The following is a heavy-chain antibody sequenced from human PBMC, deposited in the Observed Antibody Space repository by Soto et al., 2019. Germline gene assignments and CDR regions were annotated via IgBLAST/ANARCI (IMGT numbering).Heavy chain of an antibody. CDR3: ARGPRSIGYYYYGMDV. D-gene: IGHD2-21*01. V-gene: IGHV1-69*01. J-gene: IGHJ6*02. Sequence: SVKGSCKAAGGTFISYAIIWGRQAPGQGLEWMGGIIPIFGTANYAQKFQGRVTITADESTSTAYMELSSLRSEDTAVYYCARGPRSIGYYYYGMDVWGQGTTVTVSS. CDR1: GGTFISYA. CDR2: IIPIFGTA.